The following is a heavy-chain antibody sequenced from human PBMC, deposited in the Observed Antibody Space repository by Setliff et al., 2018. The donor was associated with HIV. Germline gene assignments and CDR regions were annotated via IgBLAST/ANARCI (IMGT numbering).Heavy chain of an antibody. V-gene: IGHV4-4*07. CDR1: DSGTYY. Sequence: SETLSLTCTVSDSGTYYWSWIRQPAGKGLEWIGRVSSRGDTNYNPSLESRVTTSVDTSKKQFSLRLTSVTAADTAVYYCARGVRDNSGWSSYYFDYWGQGTLVTVSS. D-gene: IGHD6-19*01. CDR2: VSSRGDT. J-gene: IGHJ4*02. CDR3: ARGVRDNSGWSSYYFDY.